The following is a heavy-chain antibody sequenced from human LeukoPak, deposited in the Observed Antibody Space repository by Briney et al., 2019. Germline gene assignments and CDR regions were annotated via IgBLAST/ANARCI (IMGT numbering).Heavy chain of an antibody. CDR3: TRPSGCSGGSCYGY. CDR2: IRSKANSYAT. Sequence: SGGSQRLSCAASGFTFSGSAMHWVRQASGKGLEWVGRIRSKANSYATAYAASVKGRFTISRDDSKNTAYLQMNSLKTEDTAVYYCTRPSGCSGGSCYGYWGQGTLVTVSS. J-gene: IGHJ4*02. D-gene: IGHD2-15*01. V-gene: IGHV3-73*01. CDR1: GFTFSGSA.